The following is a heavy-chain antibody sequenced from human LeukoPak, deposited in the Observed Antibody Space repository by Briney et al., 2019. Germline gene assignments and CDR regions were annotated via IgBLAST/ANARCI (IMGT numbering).Heavy chain of an antibody. D-gene: IGHD4-17*01. CDR1: GFTFSSYA. V-gene: IGHV3-30-3*01. J-gene: IGHJ3*02. CDR3: ASGLDGDLVHDAFDI. CDR2: ISYDGSNK. Sequence: GGSLRLSCAASGFTFSSYAMHWVRQAPGKGLEWVAVISYDGSNKYYADSVKGRFTISRDNSKNTLYLQMNSLRAEDTALYYCASGLDGDLVHDAFDIWGRGTMVTVSS.